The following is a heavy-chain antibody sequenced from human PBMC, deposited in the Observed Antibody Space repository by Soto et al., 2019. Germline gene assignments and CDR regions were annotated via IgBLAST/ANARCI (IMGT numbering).Heavy chain of an antibody. D-gene: IGHD2-21*01. CDR2: ISSSSSTI. CDR1: GFTFSSYS. Sequence: EVQLVESGGGLVQPGGSLRLSCAASGFTFSSYSMNWVRQAPGKGLEWVSYISSSSSTIYYADSVKGRFTISRDNAKNSLYLQMNSLREEDTAVYYCARGLGVANNWFDPWGQGTLVTVSS. V-gene: IGHV3-48*02. J-gene: IGHJ5*02. CDR3: ARGLGVANNWFDP.